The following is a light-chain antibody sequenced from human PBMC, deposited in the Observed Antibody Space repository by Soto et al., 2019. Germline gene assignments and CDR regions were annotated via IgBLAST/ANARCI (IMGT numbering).Light chain of an antibody. Sequence: EVVLKQSPATLYLSPGYTSTLSCGASQSVSSSLAWYQQKPGQAPRLLIYASSNRATGIPDRFSGSASGTGFTLTINRLETEDFAVYYCQLYGISHQFGPGIRLEI. CDR2: ASS. V-gene: IGKV3-20*01. J-gene: IGKJ5*01. CDR3: QLYGISHQ. CDR1: QSVSSS.